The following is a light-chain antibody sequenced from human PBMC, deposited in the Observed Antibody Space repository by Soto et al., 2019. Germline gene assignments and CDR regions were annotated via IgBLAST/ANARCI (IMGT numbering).Light chain of an antibody. J-gene: IGLJ1*01. CDR1: RSDIGAYNF. V-gene: IGLV2-14*03. Sequence: QSVLTQPASVSGSPGQSITISCTGTRSDIGAYNFVSWYQQHPGEVPKLILYDVNVRPSGVSNRFSGSKSGNTASLTISGLQPEDEADYYCCSYTTSNTRQIVFGTGTKVTVL. CDR3: CSYTTSNTRQIV. CDR2: DVN.